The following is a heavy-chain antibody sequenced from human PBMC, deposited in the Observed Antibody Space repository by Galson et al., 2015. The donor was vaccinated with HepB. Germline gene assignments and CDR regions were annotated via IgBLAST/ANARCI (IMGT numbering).Heavy chain of an antibody. J-gene: IGHJ2*01. V-gene: IGHV4-34*01. CDR2: INHSGST. CDR1: GGSFSGYY. Sequence: SETLSLTCAVYGGSFSGYYWSWIRQPPGKGLEWIGEINHSGSTNYNPSLKSRVTISVDTSKNQFSLKLSSVTAADTAVYYCARDKRSGSYGWYFDLWGRGTLVTVSS. D-gene: IGHD1-26*01. CDR3: ARDKRSGSYGWYFDL.